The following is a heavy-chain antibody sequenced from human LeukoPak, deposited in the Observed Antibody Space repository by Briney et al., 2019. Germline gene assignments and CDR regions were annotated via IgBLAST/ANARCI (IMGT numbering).Heavy chain of an antibody. D-gene: IGHD1-1*01. CDR3: VRDGNDGLNDWEY. Sequence: GGSLRLSCEASGFIVTDYWMTWARQAPGKGLEWVANTNKDGSEKWYVDSVKGRFTISRDNAKNSLYLQMNSLKAGDTALYYCVRDGNDGLNDWEYWGQGALVTVSS. V-gene: IGHV3-7*03. CDR1: GFIVTDYW. CDR2: TNKDGSEK. J-gene: IGHJ1*01.